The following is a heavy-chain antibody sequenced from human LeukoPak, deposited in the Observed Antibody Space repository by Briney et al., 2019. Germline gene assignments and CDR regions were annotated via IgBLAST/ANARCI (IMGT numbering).Heavy chain of an antibody. D-gene: IGHD3-3*01. CDR1: AGSFSRYY. Sequence: PSETLSLTCAFSAGSFSRYYWSWIRQPPGKGLEWIGEINHSGSTNYNPSLKSRVAISVDTSKNQFSLKLSSVTAADTAVYYCARGIWRITIFGVGPDAFDIWGQGTMVTVSS. CDR2: INHSGST. V-gene: IGHV4-34*01. J-gene: IGHJ3*02. CDR3: ARGIWRITIFGVGPDAFDI.